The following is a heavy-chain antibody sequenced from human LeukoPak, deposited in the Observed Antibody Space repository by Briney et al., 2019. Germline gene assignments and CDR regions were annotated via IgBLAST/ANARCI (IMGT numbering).Heavy chain of an antibody. D-gene: IGHD5-24*01. V-gene: IGHV3-23*01. J-gene: IGHJ4*02. CDR3: AKDAPLDGYNSYFDY. CDR2: ISGSGGST. Sequence: GGSLRLYCAASGFTFSSYAMSWVRQAPGKGLEWVSGISGSGGSTYYADSVKGRFTISRDNSKNTLYLQMNSLRAEDTAVYYCAKDAPLDGYNSYFDYWGQGTLVTVSS. CDR1: GFTFSSYA.